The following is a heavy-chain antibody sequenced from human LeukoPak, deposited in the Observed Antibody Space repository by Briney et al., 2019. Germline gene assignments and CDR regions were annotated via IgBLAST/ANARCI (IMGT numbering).Heavy chain of an antibody. J-gene: IGHJ4*02. Sequence: GGSLTLSCAASGFTFSTCSMNWVRQAPGKGLEWVSYISSSGVTIYYADSVKGRLTISRDNAKNSLYLQMNSLRAKDTAVYYCAGTNYYDSSGYYSSFDYWGQGTLVTVSS. CDR2: ISSSGVTI. CDR3: AGTNYYDSSGYYSSFDY. D-gene: IGHD3-22*01. V-gene: IGHV3-48*01. CDR1: GFTFSTCS.